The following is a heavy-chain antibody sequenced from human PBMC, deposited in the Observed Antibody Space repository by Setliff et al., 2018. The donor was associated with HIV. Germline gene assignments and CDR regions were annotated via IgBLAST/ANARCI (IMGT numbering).Heavy chain of an antibody. V-gene: IGHV3-11*01. CDR3: ARDPDTTSKVDL. J-gene: IGHJ2*01. CDR2: ITAGGGST. Sequence: PGGSLRLSCTASGFTFSDHSMTWIRQAPEKGLEWVSYITAGGGSTFYADSVKGRFTISRDNADNSLFLQMNSLNADDTAVYYCARDPDTTSKVDLWGRGTLVTVSS. D-gene: IGHD1-26*01. CDR1: GFTFSDHS.